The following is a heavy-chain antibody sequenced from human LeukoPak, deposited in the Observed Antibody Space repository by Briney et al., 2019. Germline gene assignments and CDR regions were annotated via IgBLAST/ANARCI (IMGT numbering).Heavy chain of an antibody. V-gene: IGHV3-7*03. CDR1: GFSFSTYW. D-gene: IGHD3-10*01. CDR2: INQHGSEK. CDR3: AGSID. J-gene: IGHJ4*02. Sequence: GGSLRLSCAASGFSFSTYWMGWVRQAPGKGPEWVANINQHGSEKYYVDSVRGRFTISRDNAKDSLYLQMNSLRADDTAVYYCAGSIDWGQGTLVTASS.